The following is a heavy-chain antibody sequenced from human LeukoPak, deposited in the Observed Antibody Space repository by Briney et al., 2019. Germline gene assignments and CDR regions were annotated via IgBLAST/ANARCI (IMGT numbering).Heavy chain of an antibody. J-gene: IGHJ5*02. CDR2: IRYDGSNK. V-gene: IGHV3-30*02. CDR3: ARDFRQTGTWFDP. CDR1: GFTFSSYG. D-gene: IGHD1-1*01. Sequence: PGGSLRLSCAASGFTFSSYGMHWVRQAPGKGLEWVAFIRYDGSNKYYADSVKGRFTISRDNSKNTLYLQMNSLRAEDTAVYYCARDFRQTGTWFDPWGQGTLVTVSS.